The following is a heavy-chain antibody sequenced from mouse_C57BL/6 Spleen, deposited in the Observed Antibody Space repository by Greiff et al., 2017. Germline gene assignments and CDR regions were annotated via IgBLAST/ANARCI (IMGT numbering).Heavy chain of an antibody. V-gene: IGHV1-64*01. CDR2: IHPNSGST. CDR1: GYTFTSYW. Sequence: VQLQQPGAELVKPGASVKLSCKASGYTFTSYWMHWVKQRPGQGLEWIGMIHPNSGSTNYNEKFKSKATLTVDKSSSTAYMQLSSLTSEDSAVYHCAHTAQATGDYAMDYWGQGNSVTVSS. CDR3: AHTAQATGDYAMDY. D-gene: IGHD3-2*02. J-gene: IGHJ4*01.